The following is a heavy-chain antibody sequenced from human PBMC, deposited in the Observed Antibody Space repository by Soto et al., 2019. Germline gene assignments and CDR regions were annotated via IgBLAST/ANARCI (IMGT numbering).Heavy chain of an antibody. D-gene: IGHD3-22*01. CDR2: IGAGDGKT. CDR1: GYTFTNYA. Sequence: ASVKVSCKASGYTFTNYAIHWVRQAPGQRLEWMGWIGAGDGKTYYSQNFQGRVTITKDTSASTAYMELSSLISEDTAVYYCVRDYASDSGVHLDFWGQGTLVTVSS. J-gene: IGHJ4*02. V-gene: IGHV1-3*01. CDR3: VRDYASDSGVHLDF.